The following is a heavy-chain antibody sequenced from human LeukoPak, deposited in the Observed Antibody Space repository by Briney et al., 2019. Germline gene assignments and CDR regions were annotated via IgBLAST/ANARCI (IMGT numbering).Heavy chain of an antibody. CDR1: GFTFDDYA. V-gene: IGHV3-9*01. J-gene: IGHJ2*01. CDR2: ISWNSGSI. CDR3: AKGAHDYGDYDWYFDL. Sequence: PGGSLRLSCAASGFTFDDYAMHWVRPAPGKGLEWVSGISWNSGSIGYADSVKGRFTISRDNAKNSLYLQMNSLRAEDTALYYCAKGAHDYGDYDWYFDLWGRGTLVTVSS. D-gene: IGHD4-17*01.